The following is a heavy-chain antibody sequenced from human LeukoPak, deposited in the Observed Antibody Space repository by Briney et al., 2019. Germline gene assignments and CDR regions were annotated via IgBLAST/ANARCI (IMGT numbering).Heavy chain of an antibody. D-gene: IGHD3-22*01. V-gene: IGHV4-39*01. J-gene: IGHJ4*02. Sequence: PTETLSLTCTVSGGSLSSYSYYWGWIRQPPGKGLEWLGSIYYSGITYYNPSLKSRVTISVDTSKSQFSLKLTSVTAADTAVYYCARHAIDGSGYYFDYFDYWGQGTLVTVSS. CDR1: GGSLSSYSYY. CDR2: IYYSGIT. CDR3: ARHAIDGSGYYFDYFDY.